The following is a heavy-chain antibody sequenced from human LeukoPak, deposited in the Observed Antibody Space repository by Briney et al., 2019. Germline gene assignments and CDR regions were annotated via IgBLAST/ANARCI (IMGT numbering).Heavy chain of an antibody. Sequence: GASVKVSCRASAYTFTGYYMHWLRQAPGQGLDWMGWINPNSGGTNYAQNFQGRVTMTRDTSISTAYMALSSLRSEDTAVYYCARDPGGGPDYFDYWGQGTLVTVSS. V-gene: IGHV1-2*02. CDR1: AYTFTGYY. CDR2: INPNSGGT. J-gene: IGHJ4*02. CDR3: ARDPGGGPDYFDY. D-gene: IGHD3-16*01.